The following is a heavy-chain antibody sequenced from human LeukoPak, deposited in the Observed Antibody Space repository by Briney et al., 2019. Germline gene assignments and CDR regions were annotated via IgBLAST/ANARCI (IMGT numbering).Heavy chain of an antibody. Sequence: GGSLRLSCAASGFTFSSYWMSWVRQAPGKGLEWVAVISYDGSNEYYADSLKGRFTISRDNSKNTLYLQMNSLRAEDTAVYYCAGGGGDRSGYYYGYFDCWGQGTLVTVSS. CDR3: AGGGGDRSGYYYGYFDC. CDR2: ISYDGSNE. V-gene: IGHV3-30-3*01. CDR1: GFTFSSYW. J-gene: IGHJ4*02. D-gene: IGHD3-22*01.